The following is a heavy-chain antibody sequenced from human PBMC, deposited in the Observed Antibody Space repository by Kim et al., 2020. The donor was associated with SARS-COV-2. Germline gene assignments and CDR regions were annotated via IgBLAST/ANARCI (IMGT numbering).Heavy chain of an antibody. CDR3: ASARGGFKYYYYYYMDV. Sequence: SETLSLTCTVSGGSISSSSYYWGWIRQPPGKGLEWIGSIYYSGSTYYNPSLKSRVTKPADRPKNRLPMKLSTETAEQLAVYYCASARGGFKYYYYYYMDV. CDR2: IYYSGST. CDR1: GGSISSSSYY. J-gene: IGHJ6*03. D-gene: IGHD2-15*01. V-gene: IGHV4-39*01.